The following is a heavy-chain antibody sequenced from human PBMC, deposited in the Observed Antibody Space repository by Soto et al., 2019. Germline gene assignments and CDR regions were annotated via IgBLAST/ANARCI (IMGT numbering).Heavy chain of an antibody. CDR2: ISGSGGST. J-gene: IGHJ4*02. V-gene: IGHV3-23*01. CDR3: AKKAPWAAAGTGGGDYFDY. CDR1: GFTFSSYA. D-gene: IGHD6-13*01. Sequence: VGSLRLSCAASGFTFSSYAMSWVRQAPGKGLEWVSAISGSGGSTYYADSVKGRFTISRDNSKNTLYLQMNSLRAEDTAVYYCAKKAPWAAAGTGGGDYFDYWGQGTLVTVSS.